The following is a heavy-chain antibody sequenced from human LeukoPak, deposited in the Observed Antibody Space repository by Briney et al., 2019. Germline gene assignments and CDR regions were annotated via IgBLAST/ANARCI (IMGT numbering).Heavy chain of an antibody. V-gene: IGHV3-30*03. D-gene: IGHD6-13*01. CDR2: ISYDGSNK. CDR3: ATDQIHYSSSWYGI. CDR1: GFTFSSYG. J-gene: IGHJ4*02. Sequence: HPGGSLRLSCAASGFTFSSYGMHWVRQAPGKGLEWVAVISYDGSNKYYADSVKGRFTISRDNSKNTLYLQMNSLRAEDTAVYYCATDQIHYSSSWYGIWGQGTLVTVSS.